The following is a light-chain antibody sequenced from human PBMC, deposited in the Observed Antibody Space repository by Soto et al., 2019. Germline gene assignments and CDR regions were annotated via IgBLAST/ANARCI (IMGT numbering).Light chain of an antibody. V-gene: IGKV1-33*01. CDR1: EDIRNY. Sequence: DIQLTQSPSSLSASAGDTVTITCQASEDIRNYLNWYQQKPGKAPRLLVYDSSDVEIGVPSRCSGSGSGTHFTFTINNLPSQDFGTYYCQQYDSLPLTFGGGTRVDLK. J-gene: IGKJ4*01. CDR3: QQYDSLPLT. CDR2: DSS.